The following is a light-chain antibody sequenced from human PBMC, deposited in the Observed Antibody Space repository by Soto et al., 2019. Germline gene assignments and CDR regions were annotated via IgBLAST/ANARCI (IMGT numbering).Light chain of an antibody. CDR1: QSVSSSY. J-gene: IGKJ4*01. CDR2: GAS. CDR3: QHYYMS. Sequence: EIVLTQSPGTLSLSPGERATLSCRASQSVSSSYLAWYQQKPCQAPRLLMYGASSRATGIPDRLSGSGSGTDFTLTITRLEPEVFAVYYCQHYYMSFGGGTKVEIK. V-gene: IGKV3-20*01.